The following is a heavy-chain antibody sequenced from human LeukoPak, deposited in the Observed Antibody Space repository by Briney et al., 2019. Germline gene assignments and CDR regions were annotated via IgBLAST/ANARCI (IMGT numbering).Heavy chain of an antibody. Sequence: ASVKVSCKASGYTFINYYIHWVRQAPGQGLEWMGIINPSGGSTSYAQKFQGRVTMTRDTSTSTVYMELSNLRSEDTAVYYCARVYFDAFDMWGQGTMVTVSS. J-gene: IGHJ3*02. D-gene: IGHD3-10*01. CDR2: INPSGGST. CDR1: GYTFINYY. V-gene: IGHV1-46*01. CDR3: ARVYFDAFDM.